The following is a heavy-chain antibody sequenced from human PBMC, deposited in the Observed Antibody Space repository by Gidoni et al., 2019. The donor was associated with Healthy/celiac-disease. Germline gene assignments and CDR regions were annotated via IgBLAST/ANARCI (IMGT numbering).Heavy chain of an antibody. J-gene: IGHJ4*02. CDR3: ARGYCSGGSCYVDY. V-gene: IGHV3-74*01. Sequence: EVQLVESGGGLVQPGGSLRLSCAASGFTFSSYWMHWVRKAPGKGLVWVSRMNSDGSSTSYADSVKGRFTISRDNAKNTLYLQMNSLRAEDTAVYYCARGYCSGGSCYVDYWGQGTLVTVSS. CDR2: MNSDGSST. CDR1: GFTFSSYW. D-gene: IGHD2-15*01.